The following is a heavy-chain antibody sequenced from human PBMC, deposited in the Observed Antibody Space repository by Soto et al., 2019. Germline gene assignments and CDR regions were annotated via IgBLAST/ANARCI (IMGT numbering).Heavy chain of an antibody. CDR2: VSSGSSYI. J-gene: IGHJ4*02. CDR3: VRARATDSRPDY. D-gene: IGHD3-22*01. Sequence: GGSLSLSCAASGFTFSLYAMIWVRQAPGKGLEWVSSVSSGSSYIYSADSLKGRFTISRDDAKNSLYLQMNSLRADDTAIYYCVRARATDSRPDYWGQGSLVTVS. CDR1: GFTFSLYA. V-gene: IGHV3-21*01.